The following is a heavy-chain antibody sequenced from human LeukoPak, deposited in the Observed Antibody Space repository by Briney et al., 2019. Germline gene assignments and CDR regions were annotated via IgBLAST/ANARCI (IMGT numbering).Heavy chain of an antibody. V-gene: IGHV3-23*01. D-gene: IGHD6-19*01. Sequence: PGGSLRLSCAASGFTFSSYGMTWVRQAPGKGLEWVSAISGSGGSTYYADSVKGRFTISRDNSKNTLYLQMNSLRAEDTAVYYCAKDLGGRQWLVERGGKSYYFDYWGQGTLVTVSS. CDR2: ISGSGGST. CDR3: AKDLGGRQWLVERGGKSYYFDY. J-gene: IGHJ4*02. CDR1: GFTFSSYG.